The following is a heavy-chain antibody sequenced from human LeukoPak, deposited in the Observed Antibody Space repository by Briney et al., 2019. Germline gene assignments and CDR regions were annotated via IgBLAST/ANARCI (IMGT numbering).Heavy chain of an antibody. CDR2: ISYDGSNK. Sequence: GRSLRLSCAASGFTFSSYAMHWVRQAPGKGLEWVAVISYDGSNKYYADSVKGRFTISRDNSKNTLYLQMNSLRAEDTAAYYCARDRQPYYHYYGMDVWGQGTTVTVSS. V-gene: IGHV3-30-3*01. J-gene: IGHJ6*02. CDR1: GFTFSSYA. CDR3: ARDRQPYYHYYGMDV. D-gene: IGHD6-6*01.